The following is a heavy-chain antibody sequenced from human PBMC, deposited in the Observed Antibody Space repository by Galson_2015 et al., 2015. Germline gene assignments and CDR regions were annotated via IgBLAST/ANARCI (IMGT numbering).Heavy chain of an antibody. J-gene: IGHJ5*02. CDR1: GFTFEDYS. Sequence: SLRLSCAASGFTFEDYSLHWVRQAPGRGLEWVSRINSDGSNTNYADSVKGRFTISRDNAKNTLYLQMNSLRAEDTAVYYCEAWNFRSEFDPWGQGTLVTVSS. CDR2: INSDGSNT. D-gene: IGHD3-3*01. CDR3: EAWNFRSEFDP. V-gene: IGHV3-74*01.